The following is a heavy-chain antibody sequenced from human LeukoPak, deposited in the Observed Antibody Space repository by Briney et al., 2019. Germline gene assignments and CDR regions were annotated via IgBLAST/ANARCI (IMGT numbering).Heavy chain of an antibody. V-gene: IGHV4-34*01. J-gene: IGHJ6*02. Sequence: YPSETLSLTCAVYGGSFSGYYWSWIRQPPGKGLEWIGEINHSGSTNYNPSPKSRVTISVDTSKNQFSLKLSSVTAADTAVYYCARGDSNYAYYYYGMDVWGQGTTVTVSS. CDR1: GGSFSGYY. CDR3: ARGDSNYAYYYYGMDV. D-gene: IGHD4-4*01. CDR2: INHSGST.